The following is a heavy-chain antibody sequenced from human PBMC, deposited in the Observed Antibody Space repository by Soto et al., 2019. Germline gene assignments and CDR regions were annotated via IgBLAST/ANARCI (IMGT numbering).Heavy chain of an antibody. V-gene: IGHV4-39*01. CDR2: IYYSGST. Sequence: QLQLQESGPGLVKPSETLSLTCTVSGGSISSSSYFWGWIRQPPGKGLEWIGSIYYSGSTYYNPSLKSLVTLSVDTSMSQFSLKLSSVTAADRAVYYCARHPGYCLYYFDYCGHGTLVTVSS. J-gene: IGHJ4*01. D-gene: IGHD2-15*01. CDR1: GGSISSSSYF. CDR3: ARHPGYCLYYFDY.